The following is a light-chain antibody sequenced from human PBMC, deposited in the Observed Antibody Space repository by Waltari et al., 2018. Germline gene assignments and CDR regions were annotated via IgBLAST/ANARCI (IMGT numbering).Light chain of an antibody. CDR2: VGS. V-gene: IGKV3D-15*01. Sequence: EIVMTQSPVTMSFSPGGGITLSCTASDVVGTDLAWYRHKPGQPPRLLIYVGSTRATGVPARISGSGSGTDFSLTISSLESEDFAFYYCQQSRQWPRRTFGQGTKLE. CDR1: DVVGTD. J-gene: IGKJ2*01. CDR3: QQSRQWPRRT.